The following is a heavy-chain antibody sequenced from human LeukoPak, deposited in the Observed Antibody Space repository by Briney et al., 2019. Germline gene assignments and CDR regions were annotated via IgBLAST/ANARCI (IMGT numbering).Heavy chain of an antibody. Sequence: SETLSLTCAVYGGSFSGYYWSWIRQPPGKGLEWIGEINHSGSTNYNPSLKSRVTISVDTSKNQFSLKLSSVTAADTAVYYCARYSSTWPYWYFDLWGRGTLVTVSS. V-gene: IGHV4-34*01. CDR3: ARYSSTWPYWYFDL. CDR2: INHSGST. CDR1: GGSFSGYY. J-gene: IGHJ2*01. D-gene: IGHD6-13*01.